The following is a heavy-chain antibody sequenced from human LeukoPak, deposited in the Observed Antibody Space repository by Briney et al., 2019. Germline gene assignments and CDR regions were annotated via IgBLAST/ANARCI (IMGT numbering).Heavy chain of an antibody. J-gene: IGHJ5*01. CDR3: AKAGARGNVNWFDS. D-gene: IGHD1-1*01. Sequence: HPGGSLRLSCAASGFTFSNAWMSWVRQAPGKGLEWVSAISGSGRSTYSADSVRGRFTTSRDNSKNILYLQMNNLRGEDTAVYYCAKAGARGNVNWFDSWGQGTLVTVSS. CDR1: GFTFSNAW. V-gene: IGHV3-23*01. CDR2: ISGSGRST.